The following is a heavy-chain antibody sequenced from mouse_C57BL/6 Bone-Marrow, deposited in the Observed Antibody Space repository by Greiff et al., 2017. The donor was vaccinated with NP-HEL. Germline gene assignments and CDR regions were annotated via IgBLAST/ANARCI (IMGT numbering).Heavy chain of an antibody. J-gene: IGHJ1*03. CDR2: IDPEDGET. CDR3: AREWGSKYDYVWYFDV. CDR1: GFNIKDYY. D-gene: IGHD2-4*01. V-gene: IGHV14-2*01. Sequence: EVKLQESGAELVKPGASVKLSCTASGFNIKDYYMHWVKQRTEQGLEWIGRIDPEDGETKYAPKFQGKATITADTSSNTAYLQLSSLTSEDTAVYYCAREWGSKYDYVWYFDVWGTGTTVTVSS.